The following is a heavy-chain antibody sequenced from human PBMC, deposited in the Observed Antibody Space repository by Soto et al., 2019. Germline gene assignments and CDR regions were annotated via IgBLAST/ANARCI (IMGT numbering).Heavy chain of an antibody. J-gene: IGHJ4*02. CDR3: ARDRADTVTGDYFFDY. V-gene: IGHV3-21*01. Sequence: EVQLVESGGGLVKPGGSLRLSCAASGFTFSGYSMNWVRQAPGKGLEWVSSISSSSSYIYYADSVKGRFTISRDNAKNSLYLQMNSLRAEDTAVYHCARDRADTVTGDYFFDYWGQGTLVTVSS. CDR2: ISSSSSYI. CDR1: GFTFSGYS. D-gene: IGHD3-16*01.